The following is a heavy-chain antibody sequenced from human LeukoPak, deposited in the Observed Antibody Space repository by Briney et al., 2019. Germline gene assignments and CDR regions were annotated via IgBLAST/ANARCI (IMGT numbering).Heavy chain of an antibody. Sequence: GGSLRLSCAASGFTFSSYWMHWVRQAPGKGLVWVSRINSDGSSTSYADSVKGRFTISRDNAKNTLYLQMNSLRAEDTAVYYCARGKDYDFWRGYPFDPWGQGTLVTVSS. J-gene: IGHJ5*02. CDR2: INSDGSST. CDR1: GFTFSSYW. CDR3: ARGKDYDFWRGYPFDP. V-gene: IGHV3-74*01. D-gene: IGHD3-3*01.